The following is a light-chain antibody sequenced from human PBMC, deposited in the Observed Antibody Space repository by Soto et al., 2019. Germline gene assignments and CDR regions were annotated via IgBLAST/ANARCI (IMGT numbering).Light chain of an antibody. V-gene: IGLV2-11*01. CDR1: SSDVGGYNY. CDR3: CSYAGSYTWV. CDR2: DVS. Sequence: QSALTQPRSVSGSPGQSVTISCTGTSSDVGGYNYVSWYQQHPGKAPKLMIYDVSKRPSGVPDRFSGSKSGNTASLTISGLQAEDEAAYYCCSYAGSYTWVFAGGTQLTVL. J-gene: IGLJ2*01.